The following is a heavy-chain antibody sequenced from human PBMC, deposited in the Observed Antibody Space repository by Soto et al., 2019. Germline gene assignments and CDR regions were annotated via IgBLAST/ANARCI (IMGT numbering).Heavy chain of an antibody. CDR3: ARDVPPRFLEWLPRPYYFDY. CDR2: ISAYNGNT. Sequence: GASVKVSCKASGYTFTSYGISWVRQAPGQGLEWMGWISAYNGNTNYAQKLQGRVTMTTDTSTSTAYMELRSLRSDDTAVYYCARDVPPRFLEWLPRPYYFDYWGQGTLVTVSS. V-gene: IGHV1-18*01. J-gene: IGHJ4*02. D-gene: IGHD3-3*01. CDR1: GYTFTSYG.